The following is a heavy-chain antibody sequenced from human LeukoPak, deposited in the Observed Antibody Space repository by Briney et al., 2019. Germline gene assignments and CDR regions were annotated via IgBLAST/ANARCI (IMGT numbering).Heavy chain of an antibody. Sequence: SVKVSCKASGDTFITYTFSWVRQAPGQGLEWMGRIIPSLDISNYAQKFQGRVTLSADKATTTTYMELTSLRSEDTAIYYCARDHCSPGTCLGGHWGQGTLVTVSS. D-gene: IGHD2-15*01. CDR1: GDTFITYT. CDR2: IIPSLDIS. J-gene: IGHJ4*02. V-gene: IGHV1-69*04. CDR3: ARDHCSPGTCLGGH.